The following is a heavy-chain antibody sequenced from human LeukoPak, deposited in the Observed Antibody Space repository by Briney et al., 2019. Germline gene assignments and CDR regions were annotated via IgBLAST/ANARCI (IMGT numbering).Heavy chain of an antibody. Sequence: PGGSLRLSCAASGFTFSSYAMHWVRQAPGKGLEWVAVISYDGGNKYHADSVKGRFTISRDNSKNTLYLQMNSLRGEDTAVYYCARNPRSYQLVSSWFDPWGQGTLVTVSS. J-gene: IGHJ5*02. D-gene: IGHD2-2*01. CDR1: GFTFSSYA. CDR3: ARNPRSYQLVSSWFDP. V-gene: IGHV3-30-3*01. CDR2: ISYDGGNK.